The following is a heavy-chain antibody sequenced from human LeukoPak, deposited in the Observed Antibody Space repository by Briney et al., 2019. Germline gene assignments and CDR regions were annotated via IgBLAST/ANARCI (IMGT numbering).Heavy chain of an antibody. CDR3: AYGSGREGYMDV. CDR2: INSDGSST. D-gene: IGHD3-10*01. J-gene: IGHJ6*03. Sequence: PGGALRLSCAPSGFTLSSYWMHWVRHAPGAGRVWVSFINSDGSSTGYADSGKGRFTVSRDNGKNTLYLQMNGLRDEDTAVYYCAYGSGREGYMDVWGKGTTVTVSS. V-gene: IGHV3-74*01. CDR1: GFTLSSYW.